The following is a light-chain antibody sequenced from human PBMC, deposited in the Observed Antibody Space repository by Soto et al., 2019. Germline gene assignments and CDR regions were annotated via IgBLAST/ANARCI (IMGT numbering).Light chain of an antibody. CDR2: DVS. CDR1: SSDDGGYNY. V-gene: IGLV2-14*01. CDR3: SSYTSSSTPLYV. Sequence: QSAPSQPGSGYGSPGQASTISCTGNSSDDGGYNYVSWYQQHPGKAPKLMIYDVSNRPSGVSNRFSGSKSGNTASLTISGLQADDEADYYCSSYTSSSTPLYVFGTGTKVTVL. J-gene: IGLJ1*01.